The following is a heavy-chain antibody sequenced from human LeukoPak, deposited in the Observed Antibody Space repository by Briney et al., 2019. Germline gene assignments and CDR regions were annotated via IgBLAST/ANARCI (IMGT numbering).Heavy chain of an antibody. CDR2: INSDGSST. J-gene: IGHJ4*02. D-gene: IGHD3-22*01. CDR1: GFTFSSYW. CDR3: ARGNYYDSSGYSLGY. V-gene: IGHV3-74*01. Sequence: GGSLRLSCAASGFTFSSYWMHWVRQAPGKGLVWVSRINSDGSSTSYADSVKGRFTISRDNAKNTLYLQMNSLRAEDTAGYYCARGNYYDSSGYSLGYWGQGTLVTVS.